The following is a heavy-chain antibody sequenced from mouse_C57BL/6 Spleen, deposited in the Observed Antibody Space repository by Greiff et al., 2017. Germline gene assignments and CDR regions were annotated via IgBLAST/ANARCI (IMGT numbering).Heavy chain of an antibody. CDR2: FHPYNDDT. J-gene: IGHJ4*01. CDR1: GYTFTTYP. CDR3: ARIHYGNLYSMDY. Sequence: QVQLQQSGAELVKPGASVKMSCKASGYTFTTYPIEWMKQNPGQSLEWIGNFHPYNDDTKYNEKFKGKATLTVEKSSSTVYLELSRLTSDDSAVYYCARIHYGNLYSMDYWGQGTSVTVSA. D-gene: IGHD2-1*01. V-gene: IGHV1-47*01.